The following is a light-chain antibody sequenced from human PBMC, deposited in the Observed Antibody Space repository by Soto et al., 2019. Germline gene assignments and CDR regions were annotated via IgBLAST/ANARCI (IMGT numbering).Light chain of an antibody. V-gene: IGKV3-11*01. J-gene: IGKJ1*01. CDR2: DAS. CDR1: QSISSY. Sequence: EIVMTQSPDTLSLSPGERATLSCRASQSISSYLAWYQQKPGQAPRLLIYDASERATGIPARFSGGGSETDFTLTISSLEPEDFGVYYCQQSANWPITFGQGTKVDIK. CDR3: QQSANWPIT.